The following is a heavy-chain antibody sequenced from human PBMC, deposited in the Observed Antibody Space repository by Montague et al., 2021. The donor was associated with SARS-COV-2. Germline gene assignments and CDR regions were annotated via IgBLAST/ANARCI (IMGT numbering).Heavy chain of an antibody. D-gene: IGHD2-8*02. J-gene: IGHJ3*01. CDR3: ARDLYWAFDA. CDR1: GDSVSGNIAA. V-gene: IGHV6-1*01. Sequence: CAISGDSVSGNIAAWNWNRQSPARGLEWLGRTKYTSTRYETYAVSVQSRITITADTSKNQFSLHLNSVTPEDTAVYYCARDLYWAFDAWGLGTTVTVSA. CDR2: TKYTSTRYE.